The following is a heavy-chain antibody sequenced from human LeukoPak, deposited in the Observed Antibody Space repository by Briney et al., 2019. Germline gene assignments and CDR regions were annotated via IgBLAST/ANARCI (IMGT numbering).Heavy chain of an antibody. J-gene: IGHJ4*02. CDR3: ARTCSSSSCYMVH. V-gene: IGHV1-18*01. Sequence: RASVKVSCKASGYTFANFGITWVRQAPGQGLEWMGWISVYNGNTNYAQNLQGRDTLTTDTSTSTAYMELRSLRSDDTALYYCARTCSSSSCYMVHWGQGTLVTVSS. D-gene: IGHD2-2*02. CDR2: ISVYNGNT. CDR1: GYTFANFG.